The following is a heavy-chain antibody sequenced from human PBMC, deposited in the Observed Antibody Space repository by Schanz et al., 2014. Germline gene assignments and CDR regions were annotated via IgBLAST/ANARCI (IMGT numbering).Heavy chain of an antibody. CDR2: ISPYTGNA. Sequence: QVQLVQSGAEVKKPGASVKVSCKASGYTFTGYYMHWVRQAPGQGLEWVGWISPYTGNAHYFDKMEGRVTMTTDTSISTAYMEVSRLKSDDTAVDYCARLSVAGRPHVNYWYFDLWGRGTLVTVSS. V-gene: IGHV1-2*02. J-gene: IGHJ2*01. D-gene: IGHD6-19*01. CDR1: GYTFTGYY. CDR3: ARLSVAGRPHVNYWYFDL.